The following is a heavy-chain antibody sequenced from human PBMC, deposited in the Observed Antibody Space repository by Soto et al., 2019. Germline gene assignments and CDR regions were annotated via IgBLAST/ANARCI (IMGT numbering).Heavy chain of an antibody. CDR1: GGTISAYY. V-gene: IGHV4-4*07. J-gene: IGHJ5*02. CDR2: IYSSGST. D-gene: IGHD3-3*01. CDR3: ARGQRFSDWFDP. Sequence: PSETLYLTCTVTGGTISAYYWTWIRQSAGGCLEWIGRIYSSGSTNYNPSLKSRVTISLDTSMNHFSLRLSSVTAADTAVYYCARGQRFSDWFDPWGQGTLVT.